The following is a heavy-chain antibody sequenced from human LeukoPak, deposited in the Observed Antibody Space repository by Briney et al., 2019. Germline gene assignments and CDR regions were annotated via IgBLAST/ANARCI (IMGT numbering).Heavy chain of an antibody. Sequence: SETLSLTCTVSGYFISSSYWSWIRQPAGKGLEWIGRFYTSGSASYNPSLKSRVSMSVDTSKNQLSLKLTSVTAADTAVYYCARGGGASPSDYWGQGILVTVSS. CDR3: ARGGGASPSDY. CDR1: GYFISSSY. D-gene: IGHD2-2*01. CDR2: FYTSGSA. V-gene: IGHV4-4*07. J-gene: IGHJ4*02.